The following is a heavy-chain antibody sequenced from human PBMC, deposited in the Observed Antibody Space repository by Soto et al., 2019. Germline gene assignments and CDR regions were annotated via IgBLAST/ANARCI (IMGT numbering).Heavy chain of an antibody. J-gene: IGHJ4*02. CDR1: GYSFTSYW. CDR2: IYPGDSDT. CDR3: AGLAYYYDSSGYYADY. D-gene: IGHD3-22*01. V-gene: IGHV5-51*01. Sequence: GESLKISCKGSGYSFTSYWIGWVRQMPGKGLEWMGIIYPGDSDTRYSPSFQGQVTISADKSISTAYLQWSSLKASDTAMYYCAGLAYYYDSSGYYADYWGQGTLVTVSS.